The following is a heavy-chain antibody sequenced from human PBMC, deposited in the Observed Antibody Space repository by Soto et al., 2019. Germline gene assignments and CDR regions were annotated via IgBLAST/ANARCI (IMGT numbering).Heavy chain of an antibody. Sequence: SLRLSCASSGFTVSGNYMNWVRQAPGKGLEWLSIIYSDGTTYYADSVKGRFTISRDNFKNTLYLQMNNLRAEDTAVYYCAILSNWGQGTLGTV. CDR3: AILSN. CDR1: GFTVSGNY. CDR2: IYSDGTT. J-gene: IGHJ4*02. D-gene: IGHD6-6*01. V-gene: IGHV3-53*01.